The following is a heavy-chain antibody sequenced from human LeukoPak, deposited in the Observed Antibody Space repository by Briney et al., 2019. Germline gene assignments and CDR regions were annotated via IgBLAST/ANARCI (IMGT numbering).Heavy chain of an antibody. V-gene: IGHV1-2*02. J-gene: IGHJ4*02. CDR1: GYIFTDYY. CDR2: IHPNSGGT. CDR3: VREGRGPQTDY. Sequence: EASVKVSCKTSGYIFTDYYIHWVRQAPGQGLEWVGWIHPNSGGTKYAQSLQGRVTMTRDTSISTAYMEVSRLRSDDTAVYYCVREGRGPQTDYWGQGALVTVSS. D-gene: IGHD3-10*01.